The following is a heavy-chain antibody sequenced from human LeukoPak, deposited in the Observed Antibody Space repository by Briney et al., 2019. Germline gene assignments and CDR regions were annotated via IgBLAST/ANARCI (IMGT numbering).Heavy chain of an antibody. D-gene: IGHD2-15*01. CDR1: GGTFISYA. V-gene: IGHV1-69*13. Sequence: SVKVSCKASGGTFISYAISWVRQAPGQGLEWMGGIIPIFGTANYAQKFQGRVTITADESTSTAYMELSSLRSEDTAVYYCARELGGYCSGGSCYSEYYFDYWGQGTLVTVSS. CDR2: IIPIFGTA. CDR3: ARELGGYCSGGSCYSEYYFDY. J-gene: IGHJ4*02.